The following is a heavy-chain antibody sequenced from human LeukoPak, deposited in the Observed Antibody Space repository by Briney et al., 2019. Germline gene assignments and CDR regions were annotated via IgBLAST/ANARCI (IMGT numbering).Heavy chain of an antibody. CDR3: ARDYDILTGYYYYYYGMDV. V-gene: IGHV4-59*01. CDR1: GGSFSGYY. CDR2: IYYSGST. D-gene: IGHD3-9*01. J-gene: IGHJ6*02. Sequence: SETLSLTCDVYGGSFSGYYWSWIRQPPGKGLEWIGYIYYSGSTNYNPSLKSRVTISVDTSKNQFSLKLSSVTAADTAVYYCARDYDILTGYYYYYYGMDVWGQGTTVTVSS.